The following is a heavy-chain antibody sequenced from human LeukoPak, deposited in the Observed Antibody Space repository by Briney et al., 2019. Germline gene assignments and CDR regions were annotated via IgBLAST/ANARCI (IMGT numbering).Heavy chain of an antibody. CDR1: GFIVSSTY. CDR3: AKRIRDGYNTPIDY. Sequence: GGSLRLSCAASGFIVSSTYMSWVRQAPGKGLEWVSGISGNDIETHYADSVKGRFTISKDNSKNTLYLQMNNLRVEDTALYYCAKRIRDGYNTPIDYWGQGTLVTVSS. CDR2: ISGNDIET. V-gene: IGHV3-23*01. J-gene: IGHJ4*02. D-gene: IGHD5-24*01.